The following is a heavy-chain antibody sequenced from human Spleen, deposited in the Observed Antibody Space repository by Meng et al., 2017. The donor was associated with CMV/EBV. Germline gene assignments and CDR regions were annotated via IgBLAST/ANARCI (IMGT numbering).Heavy chain of an antibody. CDR1: GFTFSSYA. CDR3: AKDSASLRIAEANY. CDR2: ISGSGGST. Sequence: GESLKISCAASGFTFSSYAMSWVRQALGKGLEWVSAISGSGGSTYYADSVKGRFTISRDNSKNALYLQMNSLRAEDTAVYYCAKDSASLRIAEANYWGQGTLVTVSS. J-gene: IGHJ4*02. V-gene: IGHV3-23*01. D-gene: IGHD6-25*01.